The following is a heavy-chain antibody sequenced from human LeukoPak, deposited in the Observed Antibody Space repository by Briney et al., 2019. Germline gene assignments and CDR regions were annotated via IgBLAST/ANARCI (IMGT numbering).Heavy chain of an antibody. CDR2: ISRSGSTI. D-gene: IGHD5-12*01. CDR3: ASGYDLPY. CDR1: TFTFSSYE. J-gene: IGHJ4*02. V-gene: IGHV3-48*03. Sequence: TGGSLTLSCAASTFTFSSYEMNWVRQAPGKGLEWISYISRSGSTIYYADSVKGRFTISRDNAKNSLYLQMNSLRAEDTAVYYCASGYDLPYWGQGTLVTVSS.